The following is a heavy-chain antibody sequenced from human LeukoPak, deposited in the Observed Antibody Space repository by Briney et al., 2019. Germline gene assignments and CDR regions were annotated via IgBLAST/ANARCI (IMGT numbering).Heavy chain of an antibody. Sequence: SETLSLTCTVSGGSISSRSYYWGWVRQPPGTGLEWTGSIHYSGSTYYDASFKSRVTVSVDTSKNQFSLKLSSVTAADTAVYYCARHYRGALAGTMGAFDIWGQGTMVTVSS. J-gene: IGHJ3*02. CDR3: ARHYRGALAGTMGAFDI. CDR1: GGSISSRSYY. V-gene: IGHV4-39*01. D-gene: IGHD6-19*01. CDR2: IHYSGST.